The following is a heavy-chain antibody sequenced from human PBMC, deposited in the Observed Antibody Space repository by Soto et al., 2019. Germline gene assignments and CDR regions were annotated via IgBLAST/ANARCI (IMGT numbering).Heavy chain of an antibody. CDR2: IWHDGSGT. D-gene: IGHD1-26*01. J-gene: IGHJ2*01. CDR3: VRDPVALRNRVRVGYFNL. Sequence: QVKLVESGGGVVQHGRSLRLSCAASGFVFTTYGMHWVREAPGKGLEWVGVIWHDGSGTYYADALKGRFTISRDNSKNTLFLQMDSLTVEDTAVYYCVRDPVALRNRVRVGYFNLWGRGTQVTVSS. CDR1: GFVFTTYG. V-gene: IGHV3-33*01.